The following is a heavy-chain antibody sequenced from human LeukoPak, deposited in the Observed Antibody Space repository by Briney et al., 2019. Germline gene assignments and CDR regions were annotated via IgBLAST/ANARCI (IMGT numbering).Heavy chain of an antibody. D-gene: IGHD3-3*01. J-gene: IGHJ4*02. CDR3: AKLRNDFWSGYYVNY. Sequence: PGGSLRLSCVGSGFSVSNYEMNWVRQAPGKGLEWVSAISGSGGSTYYADSVKGRFTISRDNSKNTLYLQMNSLRAEDAAVYYCAKLRNDFWSGYYVNYWGQGTLVTVSS. V-gene: IGHV3-23*01. CDR2: ISGSGGST. CDR1: GFSVSNYE.